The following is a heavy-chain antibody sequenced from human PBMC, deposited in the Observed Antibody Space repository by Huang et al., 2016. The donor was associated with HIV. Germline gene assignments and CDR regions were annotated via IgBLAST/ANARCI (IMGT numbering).Heavy chain of an antibody. CDR2: INHSGTT. D-gene: IGHD3-10*01. CDR1: GGSFTNYY. CDR3: ARVPTPSYYDPWNISPAHEDVYYYNMDV. J-gene: IGHJ6*02. V-gene: IGHV4-34*02. Sequence: QVQLQQWGAGVLKPSETLSLTCAVYGGSFTNYYWSWVRHVPGRRREWVGEINHSGTTNYNPPLKTRVNMSVDPSRKQFSLRVASVTAADTAVYYLARVPTPSYYDPWNISPAHEDVYYYNMDVWGQGTTVIVSS.